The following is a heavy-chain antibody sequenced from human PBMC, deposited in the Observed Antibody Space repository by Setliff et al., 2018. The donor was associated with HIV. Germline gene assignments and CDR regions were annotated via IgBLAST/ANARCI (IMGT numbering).Heavy chain of an antibody. Sequence: ASVKVSCKASGYTFTSYGITWVRQAPGQGLEWMGWISGYNGNTDYAQNLQGRVTMTTDTSTSTAYMELRSLRSDDTAVYYCARDLRDGFEEWFSTLDDGMDVWGQGTTVTVSS. CDR3: ARDLRDGFEEWFSTLDDGMDV. CDR1: GYTFTSYG. V-gene: IGHV1-18*01. CDR2: ISGYNGNT. J-gene: IGHJ6*02. D-gene: IGHD3-3*01.